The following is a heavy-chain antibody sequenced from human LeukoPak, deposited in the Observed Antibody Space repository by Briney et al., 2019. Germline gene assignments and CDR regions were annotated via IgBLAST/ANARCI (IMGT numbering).Heavy chain of an antibody. J-gene: IGHJ4*02. V-gene: IGHV3-23*01. D-gene: IGHD3-16*02. Sequence: ASVKVSCKASGGTFSSYAMSWVRQAPGKGLEWVSAISGSGGSTYYADSVKGRFTISRDNSKNTLYLQMNSLRAEDTAVYYCAKVSGDYVWGSYRYGYWGQGTLVTVSS. CDR3: AKVSGDYVWGSYRYGY. CDR2: ISGSGGST. CDR1: GGTFSSYA.